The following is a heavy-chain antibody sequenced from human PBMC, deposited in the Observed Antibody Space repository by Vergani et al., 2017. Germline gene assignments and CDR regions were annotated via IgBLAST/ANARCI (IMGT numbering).Heavy chain of an antibody. D-gene: IGHD2-2*01. CDR1: GGSFSGYY. V-gene: IGHV4-34*01. Sequence: QVQLQQWGAGLLKPSETLSLTCAVYGGSFSGYYWSWIRQPPGKGLEWIGEINHSGSTNYNPSLKSRVTISVDTSKKQFSLKLSSVTAADTAVYYCARGGYCSSTSCSRREGYFDYWGQGTLVTVSS. CDR2: INHSGST. J-gene: IGHJ4*02. CDR3: ARGGYCSSTSCSRREGYFDY.